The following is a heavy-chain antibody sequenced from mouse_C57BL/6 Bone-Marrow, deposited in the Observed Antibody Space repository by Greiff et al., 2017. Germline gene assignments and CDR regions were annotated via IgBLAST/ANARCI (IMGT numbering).Heavy chain of an antibody. V-gene: IGHV1-69*01. CDR2: IDPSDSYT. CDR3: AGSSYEVYFDY. CDR1: GYTFTSYW. J-gene: IGHJ2*01. Sequence: QVQLQQPGAELVMPGASVKLSCKASGYTFTSYWMHWVKQRPGQGLEWIGEIDPSDSYTNYNQKFKGKSTLTVDKSSSTAYMQLSSLTSEDSAVYYCAGSSYEVYFDYWGQGTTRTVSS. D-gene: IGHD3-1*01.